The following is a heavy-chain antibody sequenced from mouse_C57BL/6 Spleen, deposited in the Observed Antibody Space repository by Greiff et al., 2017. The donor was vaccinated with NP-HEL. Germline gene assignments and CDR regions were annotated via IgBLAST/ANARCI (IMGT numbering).Heavy chain of an antibody. CDR2: IDPSDSYT. Sequence: QVQLQQPGAELVKPGASVKLSCKASGYTFTSYWMQWVKQRPGQGLEWIGEIDPSDSYTNYNQKFKGKATLTVDTSSSTAYMQLSRLTSEDSAVYYCARGPNWDYWGQGTTLTVSS. CDR3: ARGPNWDY. D-gene: IGHD4-1*01. J-gene: IGHJ2*01. V-gene: IGHV1-50*01. CDR1: GYTFTSYW.